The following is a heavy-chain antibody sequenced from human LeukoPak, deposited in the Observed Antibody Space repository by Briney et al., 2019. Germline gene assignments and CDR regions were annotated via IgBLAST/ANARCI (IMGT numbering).Heavy chain of an antibody. D-gene: IGHD2-2*01. CDR3: ASVVPAVPTGYQDAFDI. Sequence: SGGSLRLFCAASEFTFRSYGMHWVRQAPGKGLEWVAFIRYDGSNKYYADSVKGRFTISRDNSRNTLYLQMNSLRPEDTAVYYCASVVPAVPTGYQDAFDIWGQGTMVTVSS. J-gene: IGHJ3*02. V-gene: IGHV3-30*02. CDR2: IRYDGSNK. CDR1: EFTFRSYG.